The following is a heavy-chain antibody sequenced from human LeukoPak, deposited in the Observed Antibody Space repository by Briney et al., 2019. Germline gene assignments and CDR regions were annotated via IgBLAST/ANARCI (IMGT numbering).Heavy chain of an antibody. D-gene: IGHD1-26*01. V-gene: IGHV3-33*01. CDR1: GFILSTHG. J-gene: IGHJ4*02. CDR3: ARDLSFGSLDF. Sequence: AGGSLRPSCAASGFILSTHGMHWVRQAPGKGLEWVAGMWYDGSREDYADSVKGRFTISRDMSKNTLNLQMNSLRVEDTAMFYCARDLSFGSLDFRGQGTLVTVSS. CDR2: MWYDGSRE.